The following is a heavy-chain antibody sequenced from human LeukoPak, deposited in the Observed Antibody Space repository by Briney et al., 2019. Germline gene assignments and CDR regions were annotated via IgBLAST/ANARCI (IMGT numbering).Heavy chain of an antibody. CDR3: ARDSVGTMVRGVIITTLYYYGMDV. Sequence: ASVKVSCKASGYTFTSYGISWVRQAPGQALEWMGWISAYNGNTNYAQELQGRDTMTTDTSTSTAYMELRSLRSDDTAVYYCARDSVGTMVRGVIITTLYYYGMDVWGKGTTVTVSS. J-gene: IGHJ6*04. CDR2: ISAYNGNT. V-gene: IGHV1-18*04. D-gene: IGHD3-10*01. CDR1: GYTFTSYG.